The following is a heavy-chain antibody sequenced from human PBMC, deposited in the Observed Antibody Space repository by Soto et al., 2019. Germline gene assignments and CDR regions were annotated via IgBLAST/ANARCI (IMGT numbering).Heavy chain of an antibody. V-gene: IGHV4-4*07. D-gene: IGHD3-22*01. CDR3: ARDGSGYDTSGYYLYAAFDI. Sequence: PSCTLCLTGAVAGGAVISHYCSCIRQAAGKGLEWIGRLYSTGSTNYNPSLRSRVTMSVGTSRNQFSLTLTSVTAADTAVYYCARDGSGYDTSGYYLYAAFDIWGQGTMVTV. J-gene: IGHJ3*02. CDR2: LYSTGST. CDR1: GGAVISHY.